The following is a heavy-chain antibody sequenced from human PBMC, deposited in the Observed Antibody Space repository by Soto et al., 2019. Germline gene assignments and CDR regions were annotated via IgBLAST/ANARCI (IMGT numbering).Heavy chain of an antibody. CDR3: ASSQSITIFGLYYGMDV. CDR1: GSTFSSYA. V-gene: IGHV1-69*13. Sequence: SVKVSCKASGSTFSSYAISWVRQAPGQGLEWMGGIIPIFGTANYAQKFQGRVTITADESTSTAYMELSSLRSEDTAVYYCASSQSITIFGLYYGMDVWGQGTTVTVSS. CDR2: IIPIFGTA. D-gene: IGHD3-3*01. J-gene: IGHJ6*02.